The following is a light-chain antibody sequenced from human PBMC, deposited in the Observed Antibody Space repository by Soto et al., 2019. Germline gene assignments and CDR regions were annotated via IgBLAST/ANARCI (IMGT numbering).Light chain of an antibody. J-gene: IGKJ1*01. Sequence: EIVLTQSPDTLSLSPGERATLSCRASQSVSSSYLAWYQQKPGQAPRLLIYGASSRATGIPDRFSGSGSETDFTLTITRLEPEDFAVYYCQQYGSSPTWTFGQGTKVDIK. CDR3: QQYGSSPTWT. V-gene: IGKV3-20*01. CDR1: QSVSSSY. CDR2: GAS.